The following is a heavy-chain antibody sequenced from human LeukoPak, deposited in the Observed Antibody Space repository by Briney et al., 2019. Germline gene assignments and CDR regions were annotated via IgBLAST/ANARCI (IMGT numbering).Heavy chain of an antibody. J-gene: IGHJ5*02. CDR2: ISSGGSTI. D-gene: IGHD3-10*01. Sequence: PGGSLRLSCAASGFTFSSYEMNWVRQAPGKGLEWVSYISSGGSTIYYADSVRGRFTISRDNAKNSLYLQMNSLRSEDTAVYYCATYYYGSGRRGAWFGPWGQGTLVTVSS. CDR3: ATYYYGSGRRGAWFGP. V-gene: IGHV3-48*03. CDR1: GFTFSSYE.